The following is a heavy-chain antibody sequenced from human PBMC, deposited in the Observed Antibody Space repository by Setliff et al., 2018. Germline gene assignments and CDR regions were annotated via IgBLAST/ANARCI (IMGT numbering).Heavy chain of an antibody. CDR2: TRDKANTYTT. J-gene: IGHJ3*02. CDR3: AAAPAGSDVLDM. V-gene: IGHV3-72*01. CDR1: GFTFSNHY. Sequence: PGGSLRLSCAASGFTFSNHYMDWVRQAPGKGLEWIGRTRDKANTYTTEYAASVKGRFTISRDDSKNTAYLQMNSLKTEDTAVYYCAAAPAGSDVLDMWGQGTMVTVSS. D-gene: IGHD6-13*01.